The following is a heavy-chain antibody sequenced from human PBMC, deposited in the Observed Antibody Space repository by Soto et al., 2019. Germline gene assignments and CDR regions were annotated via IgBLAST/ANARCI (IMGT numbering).Heavy chain of an antibody. CDR1: GFTFSSYA. D-gene: IGHD2-15*01. J-gene: IGHJ6*03. CDR3: AKDIRALLVVVDPDYYMDV. V-gene: IGHV3-23*01. CDR2: ISGSGGST. Sequence: GGSLRLSCAASGFTFSSYAMSWVRQAPGKGLEWVSAISGSGGSTYYADSVKGRFTISRDNSKNTLYLQMNSLRAEDTAVYYCAKDIRALLVVVDPDYYMDVWGKGTTVTVSS.